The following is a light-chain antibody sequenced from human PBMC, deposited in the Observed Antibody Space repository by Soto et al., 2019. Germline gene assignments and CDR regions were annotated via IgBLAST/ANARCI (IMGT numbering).Light chain of an antibody. V-gene: IGLV1-40*01. CDR1: TSNIGATYD. CDR3: QSYDFSLRGNVI. J-gene: IGLJ2*01. Sequence: QSVLTQPPSLSGAPGQRGTSSCTGTTSNIGATYDVHWYQQLPGRAPKLLMYGDSNRPSGVPDRFSVSKSGTSASLTIAGLQAEDEAVYYCQSYDFSLRGNVIFGGGTKLTVL. CDR2: GDS.